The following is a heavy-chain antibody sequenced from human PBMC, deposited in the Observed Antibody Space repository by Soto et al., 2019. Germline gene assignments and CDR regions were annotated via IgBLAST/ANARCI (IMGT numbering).Heavy chain of an antibody. CDR1: GYTFTSYD. D-gene: IGHD3-3*01. J-gene: IGHJ4*02. CDR2: MNPNSGNT. V-gene: IGHV1-8*01. CDR3: ARGSFYDFWSGYYPYYFDY. Sequence: ASVKVSCKASGYTFTSYDINWVRQATGQGLEWMGWMNPNSGNTGYAQKFQGRVTMTRNTSISTAYMELSSLRSEDTAVYYCARGSFYDFWSGYYPYYFDYWGQGTLVTVSS.